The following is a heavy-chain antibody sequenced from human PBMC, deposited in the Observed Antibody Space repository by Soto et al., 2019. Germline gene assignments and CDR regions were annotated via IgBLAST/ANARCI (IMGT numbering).Heavy chain of an antibody. Sequence: SETLSLTCAVYGGSFSGYYWSWIRQPPGKGLEWIGEINHSGSTNYNPSLKSRVTISVDTSKNQFSLKLSSVTAADTAVYYCARGYSSGWYPSFDYWGQGTLVTVSS. CDR2: INHSGST. J-gene: IGHJ4*02. D-gene: IGHD6-19*01. CDR3: ARGYSSGWYPSFDY. V-gene: IGHV4-34*01. CDR1: GGSFSGYY.